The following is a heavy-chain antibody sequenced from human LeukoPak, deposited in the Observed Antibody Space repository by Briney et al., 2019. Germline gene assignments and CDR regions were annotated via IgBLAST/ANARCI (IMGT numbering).Heavy chain of an antibody. Sequence: GGSLRLSCAASGFTFSSYAMSWVRQAPGKGLEWVAVISYDGSNKYYADSVKGRFTISRDNSKNTLYLQMNSLRAEDTAVYYCAAVDYDILAGYYHWGQGTLVTVSS. D-gene: IGHD3-9*01. CDR2: ISYDGSNK. V-gene: IGHV3-30-3*01. J-gene: IGHJ5*02. CDR3: AAVDYDILAGYYH. CDR1: GFTFSSYA.